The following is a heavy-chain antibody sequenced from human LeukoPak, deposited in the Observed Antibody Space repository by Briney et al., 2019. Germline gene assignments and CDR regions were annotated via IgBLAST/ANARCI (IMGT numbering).Heavy chain of an antibody. CDR3: ARGPYCSSTSCYSQVV. D-gene: IGHD2-2*02. CDR1: GFTFSDYY. CDR2: ISSSGSTI. V-gene: IGHV3-11*04. Sequence: PGGSMRLSCAASGFTFSDYYMSWIRQAPGKGLEWVSYISSSGSTIYYADSVKGRFTISRDNAKNSLYLQMNSLRAEDTAVYYCARGPYCSSTSCYSQVVWGQGTLVTVSS. J-gene: IGHJ4*02.